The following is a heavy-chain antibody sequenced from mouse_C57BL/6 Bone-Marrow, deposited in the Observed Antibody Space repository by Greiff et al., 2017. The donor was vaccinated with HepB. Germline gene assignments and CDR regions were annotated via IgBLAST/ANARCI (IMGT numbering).Heavy chain of an antibody. Sequence: VQLQQSGAELVRPGASVKLSCTASGFNIKDDYMHWVKQRPEQGLEWIGWIDPENGDTEYASKFQGKATITADTSSNTAYLQLSSLTSEDTAGYYCTTTTVVDWYFDVWGTGTTVTVSS. D-gene: IGHD1-1*01. CDR1: GFNIKDDY. CDR3: TTTTVVDWYFDV. CDR2: IDPENGDT. V-gene: IGHV14-4*01. J-gene: IGHJ1*03.